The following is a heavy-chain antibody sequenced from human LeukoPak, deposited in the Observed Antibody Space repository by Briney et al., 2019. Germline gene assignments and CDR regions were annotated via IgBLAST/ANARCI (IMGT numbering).Heavy chain of an antibody. CDR2: MNPNSGNT. V-gene: IGHV1-8*01. J-gene: IGHJ4*02. D-gene: IGHD1-26*01. Sequence: SVHVSRKASGYTFTSYDINWVRQAAGQGGDGMGWMNPNSGNTGYAQKLQGRVTMTRNTSIRTAYMELSSLRSEDTAVYYCARGRGGSYYFDYWGQGTLVTVSS. CDR3: ARGRGGSYYFDY. CDR1: GYTFTSYD.